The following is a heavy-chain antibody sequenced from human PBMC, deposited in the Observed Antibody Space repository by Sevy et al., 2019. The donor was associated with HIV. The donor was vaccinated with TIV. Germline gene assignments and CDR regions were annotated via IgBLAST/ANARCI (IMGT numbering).Heavy chain of an antibody. J-gene: IGHJ4*02. D-gene: IGHD6-13*01. CDR1: GFTFSVAA. CDR2: IRNKADSYAT. Sequence: GGSLRLSCAASGFTFSVAAVHWVRQASGKGLEWVGRIRNKADSYATSYAAPVKGRFTISRDDSKNMAYLQMNSLKTEDTAVYFCGRQGVAAEIDYWGRGTLVTVSS. V-gene: IGHV3-73*01. CDR3: GRQGVAAEIDY.